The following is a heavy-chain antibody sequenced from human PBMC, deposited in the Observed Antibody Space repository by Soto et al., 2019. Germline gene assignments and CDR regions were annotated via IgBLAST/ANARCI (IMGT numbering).Heavy chain of an antibody. Sequence: PSETLSLTCTVSGGSISSSSYYWGWIRQPPGKGLECIGNIYYDGNTYYNPSLKSRVTISVDTSKNQFSLKLSSVTAADTAAYYCARVPDYWGQGILVTVSS. CDR3: ARVPDY. D-gene: IGHD2-2*01. CDR1: GGSISSSSYY. V-gene: IGHV4-39*01. CDR2: IYYDGNT. J-gene: IGHJ4*02.